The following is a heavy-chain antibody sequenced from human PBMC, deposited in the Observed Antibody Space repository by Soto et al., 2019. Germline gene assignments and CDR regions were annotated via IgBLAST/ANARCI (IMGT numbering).Heavy chain of an antibody. CDR3: ARGDIVVVPAAQGYYYYMDA. CDR2: INHSEST. V-gene: IGHV4-34*01. D-gene: IGHD2-2*01. CDR1: GGSFSGYY. J-gene: IGHJ6*03. Sequence: QVQLQQWGAGLLKPSETLSLSCAVYGGSFSGYYWTWIRQPPGTGLEWLGEINHSESTNYNPSLKRRVAISVDTSKNQFSLKLSSVTAADTAVYYCARGDIVVVPAAQGYYYYMDAWGKGTPVTVSS.